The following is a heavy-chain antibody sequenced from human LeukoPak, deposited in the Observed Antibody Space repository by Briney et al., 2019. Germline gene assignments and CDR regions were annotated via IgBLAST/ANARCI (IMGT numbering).Heavy chain of an antibody. J-gene: IGHJ6*02. Sequence: GGSLRLSCAASGFTFSSYSMTWVRQAPGKGLEWVSSISSSSSYIYYADSVKGRFTISRDNAKNSLYLQMNSLRAEDTAVYYCARDTYYYGSGSDGMDVWGQGTTVTVSS. D-gene: IGHD3-10*01. CDR2: ISSSSSYI. CDR1: GFTFSSYS. CDR3: ARDTYYYGSGSDGMDV. V-gene: IGHV3-21*01.